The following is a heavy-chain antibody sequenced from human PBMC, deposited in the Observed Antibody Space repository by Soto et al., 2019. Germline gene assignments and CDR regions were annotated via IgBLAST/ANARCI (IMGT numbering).Heavy chain of an antibody. CDR3: ARSSPYIVVRKPTGNQDYYGMDV. V-gene: IGHV1-69*01. J-gene: IGHJ6*04. Sequence: QVQLVQSGAAVKKPGSSVKVFCKASGGTFSNYTISWVRQAPGQGLEWMGGIIPVFGTTDYEQKFQGRVTVTADGSTSTADRKLSILISSDTSVSYCARSSPYIVVRKPTGNQDYYGMDVWGEGTTVTVSS. CDR1: GGTFSNYT. CDR2: IIPVFGTT. D-gene: IGHD2-2*01.